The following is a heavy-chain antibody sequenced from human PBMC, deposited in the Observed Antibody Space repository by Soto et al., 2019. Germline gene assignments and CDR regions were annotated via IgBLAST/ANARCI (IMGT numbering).Heavy chain of an antibody. CDR3: AGRYCTNGVCYTNYYYYTDV. Sequence: EVQLLESGGGLVQPGGSLRLSCAASGFTFSTYAMSWVRQAPGKGLEWVSTITTSGGNTYYADSVQGRFTISRDNSKNTLHLQMNSPRAEDTAVYYCAGRYCTNGVCYTNYYYYTDVWGKGTTVTVSS. J-gene: IGHJ6*03. CDR2: ITTSGGNT. CDR1: GFTFSTYA. D-gene: IGHD2-8*01. V-gene: IGHV3-23*01.